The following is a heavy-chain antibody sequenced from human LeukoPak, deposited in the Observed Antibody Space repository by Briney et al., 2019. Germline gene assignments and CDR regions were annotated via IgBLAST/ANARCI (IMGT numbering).Heavy chain of an antibody. CDR2: ISSSSSYI. V-gene: IGHV3-21*01. CDR3: ARDLYGDYVGY. CDR1: GFTFSNYW. Sequence: GGSLRLSCAASGFTFSNYWMHWIRQVPGKGLEWVSSISSSSSYIYYADSVKGRFTISRDNAKNSLYLQMNSLRAEDTAVYYCARDLYGDYVGYWGQGTLVTVSS. D-gene: IGHD4-17*01. J-gene: IGHJ4*02.